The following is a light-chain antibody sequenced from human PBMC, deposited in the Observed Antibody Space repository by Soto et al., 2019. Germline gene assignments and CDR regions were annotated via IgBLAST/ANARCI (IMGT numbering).Light chain of an antibody. V-gene: IGKV3-15*01. Sequence: EVVMTQSPATLSVSPGERVTLSCRASQSINAHLAWYQQKPGQAPRLLIHGASTGATVIPARFSGSGFGTEFIXXIXSXPAEDFALYYCQQYNTWLWTFGQGTKVEIQ. CDR3: QQYNTWLWT. CDR1: QSINAH. J-gene: IGKJ1*01. CDR2: GAS.